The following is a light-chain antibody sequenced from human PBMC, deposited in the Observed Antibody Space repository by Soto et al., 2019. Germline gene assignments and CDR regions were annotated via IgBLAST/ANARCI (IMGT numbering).Light chain of an antibody. CDR3: QQHNQWPIT. J-gene: IGKJ5*01. Sequence: EIVMTQSPATLSVSPGERVSLSCRASQSIYDKLAWYQQKPGQTPRLLIYDASTRATGISGSFSGSGSGTEFTLTISSLQSEDFAVYYCQQHNQWPITFGQGTRLEIK. V-gene: IGKV3-15*01. CDR1: QSIYDK. CDR2: DAS.